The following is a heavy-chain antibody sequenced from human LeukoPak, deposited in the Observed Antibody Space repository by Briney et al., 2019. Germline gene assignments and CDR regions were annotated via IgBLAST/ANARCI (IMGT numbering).Heavy chain of an antibody. CDR1: GGSFSGYY. D-gene: IGHD6-13*01. J-gene: IGHJ5*02. CDR3: ARGLRSSSWYWFDP. CDR2: INHSGST. V-gene: IGHV4-34*01. Sequence: PSETLSLTCAVYGGSFSGYYWSWIRQPPGKGLEWIGEINHSGSTNYNPSLKSRVTISVDTSKNQFSLKLSSVTAADTAVYYCARGLRSSSWYWFDPWGQGTLVTVSS.